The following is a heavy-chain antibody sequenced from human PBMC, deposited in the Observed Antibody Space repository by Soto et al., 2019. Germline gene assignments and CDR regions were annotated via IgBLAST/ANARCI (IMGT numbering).Heavy chain of an antibody. V-gene: IGHV4-61*01. J-gene: IGHJ4*02. CDR3: ARGGLGDGSDY. D-gene: IGHD1-26*01. CDR1: GGSVSSGSYY. CDR2: IYYSGST. Sequence: QVQLQESGPGLVKPSETLSLTCTVSGGSVSSGSYYWSWVRQPPGKGLEWIGYIYYSGSTKYNPCLKVRAALSVDTSNNRFSLKLSSVTAADTAAYYCARGGLGDGSDYWGQGTLVTVSS.